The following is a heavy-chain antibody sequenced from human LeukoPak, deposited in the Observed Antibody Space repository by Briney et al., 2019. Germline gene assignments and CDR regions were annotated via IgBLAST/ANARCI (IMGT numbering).Heavy chain of an antibody. V-gene: IGHV1-2*02. J-gene: IGHJ4*02. CDR1: GYTFTAYY. CDR2: INPDSGST. CDR3: ARALSGDLLDY. D-gene: IGHD7-27*01. Sequence: GASVKVSCKASGYTFTAYYMYWVRQAPGQGFEWMGWINPDSGSTDYAQRFQGRVTMTRDTSIRTAYMELSRLTSDDTAVYYCARALSGDLLDYWGQGTLVTVSS.